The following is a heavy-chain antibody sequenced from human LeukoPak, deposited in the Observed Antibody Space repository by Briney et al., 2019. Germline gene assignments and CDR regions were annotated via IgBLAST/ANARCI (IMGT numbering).Heavy chain of an antibody. CDR3: ARLPRIAAEPFDY. Sequence: TSETLSLTCTVSGGSISSYYWSWIRQPPGKGLEWIGYIYYSGSTNYNPSLKSRVTISVDTSKNQSSLKLSSVTAADTAVYYCARLPRIAAEPFDYWGQGTLVTVSS. D-gene: IGHD6-13*01. V-gene: IGHV4-59*08. CDR1: GGSISSYY. CDR2: IYYSGST. J-gene: IGHJ4*02.